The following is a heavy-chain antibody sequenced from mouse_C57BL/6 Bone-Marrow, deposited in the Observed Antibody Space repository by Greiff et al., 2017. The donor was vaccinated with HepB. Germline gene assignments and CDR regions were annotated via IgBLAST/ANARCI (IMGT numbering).Heavy chain of an antibody. V-gene: IGHV1-47*01. Sequence: QVQLQQSGAELVKPGASVKMSCKASGYTFTTYPIEWMKQNHGKSLEWIGNFHPYNDDTKYNEKFKGKATLTVEKSSSTVYLELSRLTSDDSAVYYCARDYYGSSYPFYYAMDYWGQGTSVTGSS. CDR1: GYTFTTYP. J-gene: IGHJ4*01. CDR3: ARDYYGSSYPFYYAMDY. CDR2: FHPYNDDT. D-gene: IGHD1-1*01.